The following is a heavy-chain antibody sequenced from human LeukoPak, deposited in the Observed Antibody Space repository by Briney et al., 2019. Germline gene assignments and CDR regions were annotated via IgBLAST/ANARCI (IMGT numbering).Heavy chain of an antibody. Sequence: PSETLSLTCTVSGGSISSYYWSWIRQPPGKGLEWIGSIYYSGSTNYNPSLKSRVTISVDTSKNHFSLKLSSVTAADTAIYYCARAYYDSSGYYRHFDYRGQGTLVTVSS. D-gene: IGHD3-22*01. CDR2: IYYSGST. V-gene: IGHV4-59*01. CDR3: ARAYYDSSGYYRHFDY. CDR1: GGSISSYY. J-gene: IGHJ4*02.